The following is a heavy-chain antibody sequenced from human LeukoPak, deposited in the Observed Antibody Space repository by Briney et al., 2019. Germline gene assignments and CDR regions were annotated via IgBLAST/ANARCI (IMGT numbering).Heavy chain of an antibody. Sequence: GGSLRLSCAASGFTFSSYSMNWVRQAPGKGLEWVSSISSSSSYIYYANSVKGRFTISRDNAKNSLYLQMNSLRAEDTAVYYCARGPRGTELDYWGQGTLVTVSS. V-gene: IGHV3-21*01. CDR3: ARGPRGTELDY. CDR1: GFTFSSYS. CDR2: ISSSSSYI. D-gene: IGHD1-26*01. J-gene: IGHJ4*02.